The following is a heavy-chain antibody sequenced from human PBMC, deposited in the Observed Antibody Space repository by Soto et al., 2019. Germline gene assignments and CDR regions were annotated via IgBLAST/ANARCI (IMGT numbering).Heavy chain of an antibody. D-gene: IGHD3-10*01. CDR2: IGAYNGNT. Sequence: QVQLVQSGAEVKKPGASVKVSCKASGYTFTSYGLTWVRQAPGQGLEWMGWIGAYNGNTEYAQKFQDGVTMTTDTSTSTAYMELRSLRSDDTAVYYCARRFYGSGRADYWGQGTLVTVSS. V-gene: IGHV1-18*01. CDR1: GYTFTSYG. J-gene: IGHJ4*02. CDR3: ARRFYGSGRADY.